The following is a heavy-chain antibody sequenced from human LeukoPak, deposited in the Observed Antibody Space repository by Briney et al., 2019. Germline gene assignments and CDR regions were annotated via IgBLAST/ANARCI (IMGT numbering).Heavy chain of an antibody. D-gene: IGHD3-9*01. J-gene: IGHJ4*02. CDR2: ITNNGGST. CDR1: GFTFSNYA. CDR3: ARRILTGYYGDY. Sequence: GSLRLSCAASGFTFSNYAMSWVRQAPGKGLEWVSTITNNGGSTHYADSVKGRFTISRDNSKNTLYLQMNSLRAEDTAIYYCARRILTGYYGDYWGQGTLVTVSS. V-gene: IGHV3-23*01.